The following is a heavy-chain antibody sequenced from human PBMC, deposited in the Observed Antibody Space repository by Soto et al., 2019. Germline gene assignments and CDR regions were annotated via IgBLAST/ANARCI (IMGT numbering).Heavy chain of an antibody. CDR3: ARSRGVTGHDAFDI. Sequence: VGSLRLSCAASGFTVSSNYMSWVRQAPGKGLEWVSVIYSGGSTYYADSVKGRFTISRDNSKNTLYLQMNSLRAEDTAVYYCARSRGVTGHDAFDIWGQGTMVTVSS. CDR2: IYSGGST. CDR1: GFTVSSNY. D-gene: IGHD2-21*02. J-gene: IGHJ3*02. V-gene: IGHV3-53*01.